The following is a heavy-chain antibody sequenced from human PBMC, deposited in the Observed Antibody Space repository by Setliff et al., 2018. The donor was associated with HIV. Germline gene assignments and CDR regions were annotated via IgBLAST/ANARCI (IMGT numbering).Heavy chain of an antibody. CDR2: IYYSGDT. CDR1: GGSVSSSSYY. CDR3: ARMEATRPPRGLDY. V-gene: IGHV4-39*01. J-gene: IGHJ4*02. D-gene: IGHD6-6*01. Sequence: PSETLSLTCTVSGGSVSSSSYYWCWIRQPTGKGREWIGTIYYSGDTQYNPSFKTRVIMSVDTSKNQFSLRLISVTAADTAVYYCARMEATRPPRGLDYWGRGTLVTVS.